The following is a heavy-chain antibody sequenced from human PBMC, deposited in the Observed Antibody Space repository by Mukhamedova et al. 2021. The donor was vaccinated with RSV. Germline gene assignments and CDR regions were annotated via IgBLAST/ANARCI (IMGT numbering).Heavy chain of an antibody. CDR3: ARGRSSSWYAY. D-gene: IGHD6-13*01. V-gene: IGHV4-34*01. Sequence: SWIRQPPGKGLEWIGEINHSGSTNYNPSLKSRVTISVDTSKNQFSLKLSSVTAADTAVYYCARGRSSSWYAYWGQGTLFTVSS. CDR2: INHSGST. J-gene: IGHJ4*02.